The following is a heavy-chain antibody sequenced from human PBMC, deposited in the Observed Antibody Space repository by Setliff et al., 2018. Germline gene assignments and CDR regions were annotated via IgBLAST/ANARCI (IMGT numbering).Heavy chain of an antibody. J-gene: IGHJ4*02. CDR2: IDPKSGRT. V-gene: IGHV1-2*02. Sequence: KVSCKTSGYPFGGYYIYWMRQAPGQGLEWMGWIDPKSGRTKYAVKFQGRVTMTRDTSIRTIYMEVSSLTSDDTAMYYCAKQGDLAFDYWGQGTQVTVSS. CDR3: AKQGDLAFDY. CDR1: GYPFGGYY. D-gene: IGHD3-16*01.